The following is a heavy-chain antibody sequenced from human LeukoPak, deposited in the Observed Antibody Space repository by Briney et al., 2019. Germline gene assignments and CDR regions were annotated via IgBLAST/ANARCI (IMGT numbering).Heavy chain of an antibody. CDR3: AMGGWSGSSGGMDV. Sequence: GGSLRLSCAASGFTSSSYGMHWVRQAPGKGLEWVTVISYDGSNKYYVDYVKGRFTISRDNSKNTLYLQINSLRTEDTAVYYCAMGGWSGSSGGMDVWGQGTTVIVSS. J-gene: IGHJ6*02. CDR2: ISYDGSNK. CDR1: GFTSSSYG. D-gene: IGHD2-2*01. V-gene: IGHV3-30*03.